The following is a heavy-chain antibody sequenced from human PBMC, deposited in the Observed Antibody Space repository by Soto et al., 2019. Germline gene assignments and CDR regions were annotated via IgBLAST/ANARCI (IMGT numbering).Heavy chain of an antibody. CDR2: ISYDGSNK. CDR3: ARSKSRTYYYDSSGFYY. CDR1: GFTFSSYA. V-gene: IGHV3-30-3*01. Sequence: GGSLRLSCAASGFTFSSYAMHWVRQAPGKGLEWVAVISYDGSNKYYADSVKGRFTISRDNSKNTLYLQMNSLRAEDTAVYYCARSKSRTYYYDSSGFYYWGQGTLVTVSS. D-gene: IGHD3-22*01. J-gene: IGHJ4*02.